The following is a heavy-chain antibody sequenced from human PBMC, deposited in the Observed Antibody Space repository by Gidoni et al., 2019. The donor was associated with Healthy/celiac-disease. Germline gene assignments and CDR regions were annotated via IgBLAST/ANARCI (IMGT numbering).Heavy chain of an antibody. CDR2: ISGSGGST. CDR1: GFTFSSYA. CDR3: AKGRVDIGLGGNPIDY. Sequence: EVQLLESGGGLVQPGGSLRLSCAASGFTFSSYAMSWVRQAPGKGLEWVSAISGSGGSTYYADSVKGRFTISRDNSKNTLYLQMNSLRAEDTAVYYCAKGRVDIGLGGNPIDYWGQGTLVTVSS. J-gene: IGHJ4*02. D-gene: IGHD5-12*01. V-gene: IGHV3-23*01.